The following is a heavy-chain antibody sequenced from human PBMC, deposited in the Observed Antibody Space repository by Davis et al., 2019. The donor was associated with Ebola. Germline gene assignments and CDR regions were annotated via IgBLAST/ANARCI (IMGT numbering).Heavy chain of an antibody. CDR2: IWYDGSNK. CDR1: GFTFSSYG. J-gene: IGHJ4*02. V-gene: IGHV3-33*01. CDR3: THSSGYNNADY. D-gene: IGHD3-22*01. Sequence: GESLKISCAASGFTFSSYGMHWVRQAPGKGLEWVAVIWYDGSNKYYADSVKGRFTISRDNSKNTLYLQMNSLRAEDTAVYYCTHSSGYNNADYWGQGTLVTVSS.